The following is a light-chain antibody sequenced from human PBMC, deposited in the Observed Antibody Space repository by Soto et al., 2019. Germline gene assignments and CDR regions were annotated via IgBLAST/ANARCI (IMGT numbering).Light chain of an antibody. CDR3: AAWDDSLNGRV. CDR2: YDN. V-gene: IGLV1-44*01. CDR1: NSNIGSNT. Sequence: QSVLTQPPSASGTPGQRVTISCSGSNSNIGSNTVNWYQLLPGTAPKLLIYYDNLRPSGVPDRISGSKSGTSASLAISGLQCGDEADYYCAAWDDSLNGRVFGTGTKVTVL. J-gene: IGLJ1*01.